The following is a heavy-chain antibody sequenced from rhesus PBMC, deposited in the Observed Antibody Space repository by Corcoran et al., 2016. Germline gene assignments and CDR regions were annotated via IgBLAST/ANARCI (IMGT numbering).Heavy chain of an antibody. V-gene: IGHV3S25*01. Sequence: EVQLVESGGGLAKPGGSLRLSCAASGFTFSSYWMNWVRQAPGKGLEWVSAINSGGGSTDYADSVQGRFTISRDHSKNPLSLQMNSLRAEDTAVYYCAQGEGNYGNYGPFDYWGQGVLVTVSS. CDR2: INSGGGST. CDR3: AQGEGNYGNYGPFDY. CDR1: GFTFSSYW. D-gene: IGHD4-35*01. J-gene: IGHJ4*01.